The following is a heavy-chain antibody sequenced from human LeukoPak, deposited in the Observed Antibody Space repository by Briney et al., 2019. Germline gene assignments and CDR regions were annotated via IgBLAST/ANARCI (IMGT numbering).Heavy chain of an antibody. CDR1: GGSISSGSYY. V-gene: IGHV4-61*02. Sequence: PSETLSLTCTVSGGSISSGSYYWTWIRQLAGKGLEWIGRIYIGESANYNSSLKSRVTIFVDTSKNQFSLKLSSVTAADTATYYCARSRERICSNPPCYVDLQATWGQGALVTVSP. CDR2: IYIGESA. D-gene: IGHD2-2*01. J-gene: IGHJ4*02. CDR3: ARSRERICSNPPCYVDLQAT.